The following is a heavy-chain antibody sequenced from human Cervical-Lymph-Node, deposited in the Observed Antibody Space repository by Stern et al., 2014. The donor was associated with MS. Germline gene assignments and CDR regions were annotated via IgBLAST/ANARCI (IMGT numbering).Heavy chain of an antibody. Sequence: QLVQSGAEVKKPGSSVKVSCKASGGTFSTYGISWGRQAPGKGLEWRGGIIPIFGTANYAQKFQGRVTITADESTNTAYMELSSLRSEDTAVYYCAREFNYDSSGYYFYYWGQGTLVTVSS. CDR3: AREFNYDSSGYYFYY. CDR2: IIPIFGTA. V-gene: IGHV1-69*01. J-gene: IGHJ4*02. D-gene: IGHD3-22*01. CDR1: GGTFSTYG.